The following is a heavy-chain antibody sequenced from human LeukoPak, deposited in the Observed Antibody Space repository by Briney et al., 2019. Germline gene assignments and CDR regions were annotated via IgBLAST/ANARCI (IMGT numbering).Heavy chain of an antibody. V-gene: IGHV4-34*01. D-gene: IGHD5-24*01. CDR3: ARDGYNPFDY. CDR1: GGSFSGHY. J-gene: IGHJ4*02. Sequence: SETLSLTCAVYGGSFSGHYWSWIRQPPGKGLEWIGEINHSGSTNYNPSLKSRVTISVDTSKNQFSLKLSSVTAADTAVYYCARDGYNPFDYWGQGTLVTVSS. CDR2: INHSGST.